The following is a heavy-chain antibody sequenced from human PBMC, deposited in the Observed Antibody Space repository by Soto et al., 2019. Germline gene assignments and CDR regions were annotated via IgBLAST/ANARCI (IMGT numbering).Heavy chain of an antibody. J-gene: IGHJ4*02. CDR1: GGSISSSNW. V-gene: IGHV4-4*02. D-gene: IGHD6-13*01. Sequence: SETLSLTCAVSGGSISSSNWWSWVRQPPGKGLEWIGEIYYTGTTYYNQSLKSRVTISVDTSQNQFSLKLSSVTAADTAVYYCARRAHTSSPTWGQGTLVTVSS. CDR3: ARRAHTSSPT. CDR2: IYYTGTT.